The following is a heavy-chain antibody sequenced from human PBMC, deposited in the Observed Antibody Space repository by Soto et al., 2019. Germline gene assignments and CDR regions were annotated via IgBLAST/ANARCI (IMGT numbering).Heavy chain of an antibody. CDR2: IIPIFGTA. CDR3: ARDFWSGYYTTAIGNAFDI. V-gene: IGHV1-69*13. Sequence: GASVKVSCKASGGTFSSYAISWVRQAPGQGLEWMGGIIPIFGTANYAQKFQGRVTITADESTSTAYMELSSLRSEDTAVYYGARDFWSGYYTTAIGNAFDIWGQGTMVTVSS. J-gene: IGHJ3*02. D-gene: IGHD3-3*01. CDR1: GGTFSSYA.